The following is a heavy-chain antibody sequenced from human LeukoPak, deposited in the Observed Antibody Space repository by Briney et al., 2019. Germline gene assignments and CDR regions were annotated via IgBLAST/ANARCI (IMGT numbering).Heavy chain of an antibody. Sequence: PGGSLRLSCAASGFTFSTYAMTWVRQAPGKGLEWVSAISGSGGSTYYADSVKGRFTISRDNSKNTVYLQMNSLRAEDTAVYYCAKDRWERGVDDAFDIWGQGTMVTVSS. J-gene: IGHJ3*02. CDR3: AKDRWERGVDDAFDI. CDR1: GFTFSTYA. D-gene: IGHD1-26*01. V-gene: IGHV3-23*01. CDR2: ISGSGGST.